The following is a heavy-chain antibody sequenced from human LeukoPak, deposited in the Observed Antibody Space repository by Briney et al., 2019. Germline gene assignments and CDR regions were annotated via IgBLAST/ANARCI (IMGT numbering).Heavy chain of an antibody. D-gene: IGHD3-22*01. Sequence: SETLSLTCTVSGGSIGSHYWTWIRQPPGKGLEWIGYISYIGSTNYNPSLKSRVTISVDTSKNQFSLRLSSVTAADTAVYYCARISSGYYYYWGQGTLVTVSS. J-gene: IGHJ4*02. CDR1: GGSIGSHY. CDR2: ISYIGST. CDR3: ARISSGYYYY. V-gene: IGHV4-59*11.